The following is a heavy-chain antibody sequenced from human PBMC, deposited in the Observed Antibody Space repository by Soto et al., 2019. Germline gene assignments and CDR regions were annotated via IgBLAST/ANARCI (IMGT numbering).Heavy chain of an antibody. CDR1: GFTFSSYA. D-gene: IGHD3-22*01. Sequence: GGSLRLSCAASGFTFSSYAMHWVRQAPGKGLEWVAVISYDGSNKYYADSVKGRFTISRDNSKNTLYLQMNSLRAEDTAVYYCARASSTMIVVVTPMGHWGQGTLVTVSS. V-gene: IGHV3-30-3*01. CDR3: ARASSTMIVVVTPMGH. CDR2: ISYDGSNK. J-gene: IGHJ4*02.